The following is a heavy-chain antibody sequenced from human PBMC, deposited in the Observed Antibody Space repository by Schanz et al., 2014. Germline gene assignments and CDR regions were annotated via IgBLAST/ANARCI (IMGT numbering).Heavy chain of an antibody. CDR3: TADLWFGAVWGVW. J-gene: IGHJ4*02. V-gene: IGHV3-15*01. CDR1: GFTLNNAW. CDR2: IKSKTDGGTR. Sequence: EVQLVESGGGLVKPGGSLRLSCATSGFTLNNAWMNWVRQAPGKGLQWVARIKSKTDGGTRDYAAPVKGRFTISTDISKNTVYLQMNSLKPEDTAVYYCTADLWFGAVWGVWWGQGTLVTVSS. D-gene: IGHD3-10*01.